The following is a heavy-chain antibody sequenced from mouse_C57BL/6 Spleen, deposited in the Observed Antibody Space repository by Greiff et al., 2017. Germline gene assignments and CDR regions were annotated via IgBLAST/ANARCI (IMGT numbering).Heavy chain of an antibody. CDR2: INPNNGGT. CDR1: GYTFTDYN. V-gene: IGHV1-22*01. D-gene: IGHD3-1*01. Sequence: EVQLQQSGPELVKPGASVKMSCTASGYTFTDYNMHWVKQSHGKSLEWIGYINPNNGGTSYNQKFKGKATLTVNKSSSTAYMELRSLTSEDSAVYYCASGHIRDYFDYWGQGTTLTVSS. CDR3: ASGHIRDYFDY. J-gene: IGHJ2*01.